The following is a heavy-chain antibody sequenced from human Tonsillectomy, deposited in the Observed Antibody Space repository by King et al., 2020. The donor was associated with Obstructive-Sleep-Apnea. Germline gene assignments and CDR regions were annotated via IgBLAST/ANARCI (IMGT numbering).Heavy chain of an antibody. CDR3: ARDRITMVRGFAMATYDYGMDV. V-gene: IGHV4-30-4*01. Sequence: VQLQESGPGLVKPSQTLSLTCTVSGGPISSGDYYLSWIRQPPGKGLEGIGYIYYRWRTFHTPSLKRRVTISVDTSKNQLSLKLSSVTAADTAVHFYARDRITMVRGFAMATYDYGMDVWGQGTTVTVSS. D-gene: IGHD3-10*01. CDR2: IYYRWRT. J-gene: IGHJ6*02. CDR1: GGPISSGDYY.